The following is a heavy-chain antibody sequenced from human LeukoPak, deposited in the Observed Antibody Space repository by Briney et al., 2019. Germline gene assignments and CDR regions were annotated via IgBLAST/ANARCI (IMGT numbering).Heavy chain of an antibody. D-gene: IGHD3-9*01. CDR2: INPNSGGT. J-gene: IGHJ3*02. Sequence: ASVKVSCKASGYTFTGYYMHWVRQAPGQGLEWMGWINPNSGGTNYAQKFQGRVTMTRDTSISTAYMELSRLRSEDTAVYYCARVHYDILTGYHDAFDIWGQGTMVTVSS. CDR3: ARVHYDILTGYHDAFDI. CDR1: GYTFTGYY. V-gene: IGHV1-2*02.